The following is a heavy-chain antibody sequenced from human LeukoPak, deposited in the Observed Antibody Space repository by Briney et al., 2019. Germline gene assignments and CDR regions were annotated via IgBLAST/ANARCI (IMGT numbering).Heavy chain of an antibody. CDR1: GGSISSSSYY. CDR2: IYYSGST. V-gene: IGHV4-39*01. Sequence: SETLSLTCTVSGGSISSSSYYWGWIRQSPGKGLEWIGSIYYSGSTYYSPSLKSRVTISVDTSKNQFSLKLSSVTAADTAVYYCARSARADVWGKGTTVTISS. J-gene: IGHJ6*04. CDR3: ARSARADV.